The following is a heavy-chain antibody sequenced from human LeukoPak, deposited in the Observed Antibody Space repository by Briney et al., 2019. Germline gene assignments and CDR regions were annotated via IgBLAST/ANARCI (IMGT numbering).Heavy chain of an antibody. CDR1: GFTFSSYG. CDR3: AKDRGKQQLKWDPSGP. D-gene: IGHD6-13*01. CDR2: ISYDGSNK. V-gene: IGHV3-30*18. Sequence: GRSLRLSCAASGFTFSSYGMHWVRQAPGKGLEWVAVISYDGSNKYYADSVKGRFTISRDNSKNTLYLQMNSLRAEDTAVYYCAKDRGKQQLKWDPSGPWGQGTLVTVSS. J-gene: IGHJ5*02.